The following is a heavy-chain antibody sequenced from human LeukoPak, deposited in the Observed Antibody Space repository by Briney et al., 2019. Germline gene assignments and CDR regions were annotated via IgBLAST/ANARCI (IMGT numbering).Heavy chain of an antibody. V-gene: IGHV3-30*02. D-gene: IGHD3-22*01. Sequence: GGSLRLSFAASGFSFSSYGMHWVRQAPGKGLEWVAFIRYDGTNKYYADSVKGRFTISRDNSKNTLYLQMNSLRAEDTAMYYCAKDSAYYYDRSGYYYDWGQGTLVTVSS. CDR3: AKDSAYYYDRSGYYYD. CDR2: IRYDGTNK. J-gene: IGHJ4*02. CDR1: GFSFSSYG.